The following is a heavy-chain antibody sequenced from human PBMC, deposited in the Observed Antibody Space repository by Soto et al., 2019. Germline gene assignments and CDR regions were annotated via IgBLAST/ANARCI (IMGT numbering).Heavy chain of an antibody. CDR3: AKAEGSSALYGMDV. J-gene: IGHJ6*02. Sequence: GGSLRLSCAASGFTFDDYAMHWVRQAPGKGLEWVSGISWNSDSIAYADSVKGRFTISRDNAKNSLYLQMNSLRAEDTALYYCAKAEGSSALYGMDVWGQGTTVTVSS. CDR2: ISWNSDSI. CDR1: GFTFDDYA. V-gene: IGHV3-9*01. D-gene: IGHD6-25*01.